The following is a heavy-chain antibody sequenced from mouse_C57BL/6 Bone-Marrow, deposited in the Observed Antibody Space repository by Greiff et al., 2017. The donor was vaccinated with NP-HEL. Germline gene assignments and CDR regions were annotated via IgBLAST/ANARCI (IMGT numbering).Heavy chain of an antibody. CDR3: ARRTGPCYYAMDY. Sequence: EVKLVESGGGLVKPGGSLKLSCAASGFTFSDYGMHWVRQAPEKGLEWVAYISSGSSTIYYADTVKGRFTISRDNAKNTLFLQMTSLRSEDTAMYYCARRTGPCYYAMDYWGKGTSVTVSS. V-gene: IGHV5-17*01. CDR1: GFTFSDYG. J-gene: IGHJ4*01. CDR2: ISSGSSTI. D-gene: IGHD4-1*01.